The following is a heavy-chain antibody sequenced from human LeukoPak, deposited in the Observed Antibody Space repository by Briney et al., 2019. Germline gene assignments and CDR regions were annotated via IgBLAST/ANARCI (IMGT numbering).Heavy chain of an antibody. V-gene: IGHV3-23*01. J-gene: IGHJ4*02. CDR3: ARRSGIAVAGAFDY. D-gene: IGHD6-19*01. CDR2: ISGSGDST. CDR1: GFTFSNYA. Sequence: PGGSLRLSCAASGFTFSNYAMRWVRQAPGKGLEWVSGISGSGDSTYYADSVKGRFTISRDNSKNTLYQQMDSLRAEDTAVYYCARRSGIAVAGAFDYWGQGTLVTVSS.